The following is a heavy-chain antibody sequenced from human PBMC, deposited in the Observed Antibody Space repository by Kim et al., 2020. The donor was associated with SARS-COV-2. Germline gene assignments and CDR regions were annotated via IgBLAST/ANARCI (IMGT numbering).Heavy chain of an antibody. V-gene: IGHV1-18*01. J-gene: IGHJ6*03. CDR1: GYTFTSYG. Sequence: ASVKVSCKASGYTFTSYGISWVRQAPGQGLEWMGWISAYNGNTNYAQKLQGRVTMTTDTSTSTAYMELRSLRSDDTAVYYCARWRWLPAAAGLYYYYYMDVWGKGTTVTVSS. D-gene: IGHD6-13*01. CDR3: ARWRWLPAAAGLYYYYYMDV. CDR2: ISAYNGNT.